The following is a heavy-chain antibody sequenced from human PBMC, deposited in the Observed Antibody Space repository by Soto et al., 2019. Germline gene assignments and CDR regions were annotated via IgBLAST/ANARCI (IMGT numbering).Heavy chain of an antibody. CDR1: GFTFSSYE. CDR2: ISSSGSTI. CDR3: AREGFPHDSSGYPPFDY. V-gene: IGHV3-48*03. J-gene: IGHJ4*02. D-gene: IGHD3-22*01. Sequence: VGSLRLSCAASGFTFSSYEMNWVRQAPGKGLEWVSYISSSGSTIYYADSVKGRFTISRDNAKNSLYLQMNSLRAEDTAVYYCAREGFPHDSSGYPPFDYWGQGTLVTVSS.